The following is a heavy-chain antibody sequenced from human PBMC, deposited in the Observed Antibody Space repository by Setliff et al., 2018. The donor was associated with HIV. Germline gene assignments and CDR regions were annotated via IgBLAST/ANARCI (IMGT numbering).Heavy chain of an antibody. Sequence: ASVKVSCKASGYTFTSYYMHWVRQAPGQGLEWMGIIYPSGGSTSYAQKFQGRVAMTRDTTTSTVCMQLSSLRSEDTAVYYCATSSVAMTAGGDLDYRGQGTLVTVSS. CDR3: ATSSVAMTAGGDLDY. V-gene: IGHV1-46*01. CDR1: GYTFTSYY. D-gene: IGHD6-13*01. J-gene: IGHJ4*02. CDR2: IYPSGGST.